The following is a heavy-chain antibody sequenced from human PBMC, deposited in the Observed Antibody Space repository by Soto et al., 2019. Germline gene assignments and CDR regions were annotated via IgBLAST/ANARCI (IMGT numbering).Heavy chain of an antibody. CDR1: GGSISSYY. CDR2: IYYSGST. Sequence: PSETLSLTCTVSGGSISSYYWSWIRQPPGKGLEWIGYIYYSGSTNYNPSLKSRVTISVDTSKNQFSLKLSSVTAADTAVYYCARAGSDADYYYYYMDVWGKGTTVTVSS. CDR3: ARAGSDADYYYYYMDV. V-gene: IGHV4-59*01. D-gene: IGHD1-1*01. J-gene: IGHJ6*03.